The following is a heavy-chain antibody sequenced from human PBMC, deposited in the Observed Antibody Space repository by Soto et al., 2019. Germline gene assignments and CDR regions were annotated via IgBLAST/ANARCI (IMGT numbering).Heavy chain of an antibody. J-gene: IGHJ6*02. V-gene: IGHV1-69*13. CDR3: ARAPICSGGSCYSVGMDV. Sequence: RASVKVSCKASGGTFSSYAISWVRQAPGQGLEWMGGIIPIFGTANYAQKFQGRVTITADESTSTAYMELSSLRSEDTAVYYCARAPICSGGSCYSVGMDVWGQGTTVTVSS. D-gene: IGHD2-15*01. CDR2: IIPIFGTA. CDR1: GGTFSSYA.